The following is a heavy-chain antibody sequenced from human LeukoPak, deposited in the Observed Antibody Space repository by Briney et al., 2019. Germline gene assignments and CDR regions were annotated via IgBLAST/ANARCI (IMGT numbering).Heavy chain of an antibody. J-gene: IGHJ4*02. Sequence: PGGSLRLSCAASGFTFSTYTMNWVRQAPGKGLEWVSSISSSSSYIYYADSVKGRFTISRDNSKNTLYLQMNSLRAEDTAVYYCASPGGNFPWSSHWGQGTLVTVSS. CDR3: ASPGGNFPWSSH. D-gene: IGHD4-23*01. CDR1: GFTFSTYT. CDR2: ISSSSSYI. V-gene: IGHV3-21*04.